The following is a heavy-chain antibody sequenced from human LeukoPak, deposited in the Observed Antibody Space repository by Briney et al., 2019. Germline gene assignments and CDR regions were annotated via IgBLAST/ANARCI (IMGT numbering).Heavy chain of an antibody. CDR3: ARDGPLYFDY. J-gene: IGHJ4*02. CDR2: ISVYNGKT. Sequence: ASVKVSCKTSGYTFTTYGISWVRQAPGQGLEWMGWISVYNGKTNYAQKLQGRVSMTTDTSTSTAYMELRSLRSDDTAVYYRARDGPLYFDYWGQGTLVTVSS. CDR1: GYTFTTYG. V-gene: IGHV1-18*01.